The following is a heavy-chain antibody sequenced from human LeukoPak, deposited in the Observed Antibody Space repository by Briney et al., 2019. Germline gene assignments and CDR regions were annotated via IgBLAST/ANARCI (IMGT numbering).Heavy chain of an antibody. CDR3: AREAGYGHSGVTNY. CDR1: GFTFSSYW. D-gene: IGHD5-18*01. Sequence: PGGSLRLSCAAPGFTFSSYWMHWVRQAPRKGLLWVSHISSDGSTTPYADSVKGRFTISRDNAKNTLYLQMNSLRAEDTAVYYCAREAGYGHSGVTNYWGQGTLVTVSS. J-gene: IGHJ4*02. V-gene: IGHV3-74*01. CDR2: ISSDGSTT.